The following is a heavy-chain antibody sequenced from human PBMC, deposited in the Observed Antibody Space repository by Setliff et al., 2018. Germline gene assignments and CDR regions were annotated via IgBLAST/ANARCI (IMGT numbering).Heavy chain of an antibody. CDR1: GGSFSDYF. D-gene: IGHD3-3*01. CDR2: INHGRTT. J-gene: IGHJ4*02. V-gene: IGHV4-34*01. Sequence: SETLSLTCAVYGGSFSDYFWSWIRQPPGKGLEWISEINHGRTTNFNPSLKSRDTISVDTSKNQFSLTLSSVTAADTAVYYCARGRGTPSYNFWIFDFWSQGTLVTVSS. CDR3: ARGRGTPSYNFWIFDF.